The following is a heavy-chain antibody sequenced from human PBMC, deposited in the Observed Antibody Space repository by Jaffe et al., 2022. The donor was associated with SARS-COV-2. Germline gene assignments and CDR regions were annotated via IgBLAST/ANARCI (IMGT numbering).Heavy chain of an antibody. CDR3: ATRLVHYYDSSGQTGFPFDY. D-gene: IGHD3-22*01. V-gene: IGHV4-34*01. J-gene: IGHJ4*02. Sequence: QVQLQQWGAGLLKPSETLSLTCAVYGGSFSGYYWSWIRQPPGKGLEWIGEINHSGSTNYNPSLKSRVTISVDTSKNQFSLKLSSVTAADTAVYYCATRLVHYYDSSGQTGFPFDYWGQGTLVTVSS. CDR1: GGSFSGYY. CDR2: INHSGST.